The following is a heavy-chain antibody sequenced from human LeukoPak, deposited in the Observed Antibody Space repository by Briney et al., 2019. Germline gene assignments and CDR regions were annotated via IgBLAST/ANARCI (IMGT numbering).Heavy chain of an antibody. V-gene: IGHV1-69*05. D-gene: IGHD2-2*01. CDR1: GGTFSSYA. Sequence: GASVKVSSKASGGTFSSYAISWVRQAPGQGLEWMGGIIPIFGTANYAQKFQGRVTITTDESTSAAYMELSSLRSEDTAVYYCARGPDYCSSTSCYGDGIDYWGQGTLVTVSS. CDR2: IIPIFGTA. CDR3: ARGPDYCSSTSCYGDGIDY. J-gene: IGHJ4*02.